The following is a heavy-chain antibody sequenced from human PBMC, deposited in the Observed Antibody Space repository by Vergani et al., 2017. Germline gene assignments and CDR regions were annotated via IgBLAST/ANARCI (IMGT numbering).Heavy chain of an antibody. CDR1: DYIFTSYG. J-gene: IGHJ3*02. Sequence: QVQLVQSGAEVKKPGASVKVSCKASDYIFTSYGISWVRQAPGQGLEWMGWISAYNGNTNYAQNLQGRVTMTTDTSTSTAYMELRSLRSDDTALYYCARDLPGMITFGGARDAFDIWGQGTMVTVSS. D-gene: IGHD3-16*01. V-gene: IGHV1-18*01. CDR3: ARDLPGMITFGGARDAFDI. CDR2: ISAYNGNT.